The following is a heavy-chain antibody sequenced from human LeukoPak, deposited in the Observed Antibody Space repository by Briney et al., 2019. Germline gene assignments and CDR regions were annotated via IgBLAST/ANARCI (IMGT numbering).Heavy chain of an antibody. CDR3: ARASILKEPQHTITMIVVVTPYFDY. CDR1: GGSISSGGYY. Sequence: SQTLSLTCTVSGGSISSGGYYWSWIRQHPGEGLEWIGYIYYSGSTYYNPSLKSRVTISVDTSKNQFSLKLSSVTAADTAVYYCARASILKEPQHTITMIVVVTPYFDYWGQGTLVTVSS. D-gene: IGHD3-22*01. J-gene: IGHJ4*02. V-gene: IGHV4-31*03. CDR2: IYYSGST.